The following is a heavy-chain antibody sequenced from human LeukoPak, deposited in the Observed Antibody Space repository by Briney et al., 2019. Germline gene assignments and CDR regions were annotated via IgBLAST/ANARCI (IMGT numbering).Heavy chain of an antibody. CDR3: ARGLSSGYYYGYYYVDV. V-gene: IGHV4-59*01. CDR2: IYYSGST. CDR1: GFTFNGYN. J-gene: IGHJ6*03. D-gene: IGHD3-22*01. Sequence: GSLRLSCAASGFTFNGYNMDWVRQAPGKGLEWIGYIYYSGSTNYNPSLKSRVTISLDTSKNQFSLKLSSVTAADTAVYYCARGLSSGYYYGYYYVDVWGKGTTVTISS.